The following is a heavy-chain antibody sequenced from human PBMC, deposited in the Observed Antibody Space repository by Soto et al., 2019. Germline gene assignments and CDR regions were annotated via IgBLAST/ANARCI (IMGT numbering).Heavy chain of an antibody. CDR1: GFTFSSYG. D-gene: IGHD1-7*01. V-gene: IGHV3-33*01. CDR2: IWYDGSNK. CDR3: ARDLRLPGDWNYDDSYYGMDV. Sequence: GGSLRLSCAASGFTFSSYGMHWVRQAPGKGLEWVAVIWYDGSNKYYADSVKGRFTISRDNSKNTLYLQMNSLRAEDTAVYYCARDLRLPGDWNYDDSYYGMDVWGQGTTVTVSS. J-gene: IGHJ6*02.